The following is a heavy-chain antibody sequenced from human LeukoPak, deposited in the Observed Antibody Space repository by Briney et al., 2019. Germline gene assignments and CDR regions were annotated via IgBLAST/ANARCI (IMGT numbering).Heavy chain of an antibody. CDR3: AREGSDEFADI. V-gene: IGHV3-13*01. CDR2: INPAGRT. D-gene: IGHD3-10*01. J-gene: IGHJ3*02. CDR1: GFTFTNHD. Sequence: GGSLRLSCAASGFTFTNHDLHWVRQETGKGLEWVSAINPAGRTYYADSVRGRFIISRENAKNSFYLQLNSLRVEDTAIYYCAREGSDEFADIWGQGTFVTVSS.